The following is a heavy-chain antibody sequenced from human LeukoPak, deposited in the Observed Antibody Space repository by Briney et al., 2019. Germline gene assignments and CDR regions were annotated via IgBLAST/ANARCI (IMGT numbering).Heavy chain of an antibody. CDR1: GFTFSDYY. V-gene: IGHV3-11*04. Sequence: GGSLRLSCAASGFTFSDYYMSWIRQAPGKGLEWVPYISSSGSTIYYADSVKGRFTISRDNAKNSLYLQINSLRAEDTAVYYCARDLVYDSSIDGAFDIWGQGTMVTVSS. CDR2: ISSSGSTI. CDR3: ARDLVYDSSIDGAFDI. D-gene: IGHD3-22*01. J-gene: IGHJ3*02.